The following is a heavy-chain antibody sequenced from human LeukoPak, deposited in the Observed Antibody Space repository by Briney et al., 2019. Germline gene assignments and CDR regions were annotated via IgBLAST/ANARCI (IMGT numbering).Heavy chain of an antibody. CDR3: AKETVVVVAATPDAFDI. Sequence: GGSLRLSCAASGFIVSSNYMSWVRQAPGKGLEWVSVIYNGDNTNYADSVKDRFTISRDNSKNTLYLQMNSLRAEDTAVYYCAKETVVVVAATPDAFDIWGQGTMVTVSS. V-gene: IGHV3-53*01. J-gene: IGHJ3*02. D-gene: IGHD2-15*01. CDR2: IYNGDNT. CDR1: GFIVSSNY.